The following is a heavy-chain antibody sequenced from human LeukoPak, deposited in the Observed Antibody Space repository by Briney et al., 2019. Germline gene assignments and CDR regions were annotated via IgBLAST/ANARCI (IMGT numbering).Heavy chain of an antibody. CDR1: GGTFSSYA. J-gene: IGHJ4*02. Sequence: ASVKVSCKASGGTFSSYAISWVRQAPGQGLEWMGRIVPIFGIANYAQKFQGRVTITADKSTSTAYMELSSLRSEDTAVYYGARVAEYDSSGYRFDYWGQGSLVTVSS. V-gene: IGHV1-69*04. CDR3: ARVAEYDSSGYRFDY. D-gene: IGHD3-22*01. CDR2: IVPIFGIA.